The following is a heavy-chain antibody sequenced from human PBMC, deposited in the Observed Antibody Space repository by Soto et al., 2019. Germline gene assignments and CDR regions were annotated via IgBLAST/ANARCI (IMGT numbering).Heavy chain of an antibody. CDR3: AKGSYSSGWYDGIWFDP. CDR1: GFTFSSYA. Sequence: GGSLRLSCAASGFTFSSYAMSWVRQAPGKGLEWVSAISGSGGSTYYADSVKGRFTISRDNSKNTLYLQMNSLRAEDTAVYYCAKGSYSSGWYDGIWFDPWGQGTLVTVSS. D-gene: IGHD6-19*01. J-gene: IGHJ5*02. CDR2: ISGSGGST. V-gene: IGHV3-23*01.